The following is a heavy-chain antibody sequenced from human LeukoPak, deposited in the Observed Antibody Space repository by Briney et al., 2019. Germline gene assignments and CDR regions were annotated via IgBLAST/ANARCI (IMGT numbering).Heavy chain of an antibody. CDR3: ARDLTGLRRFDP. Sequence: GASVKVSCKASGYTFTDYSIHWVRQAPGQGLEWMGRINPNSGGTNYAQKFQGRVTMTRDTSISTHYMELSRLRSDDTAAYYCARDLTGLRRFDPWGQGTLVTVSS. CDR1: GYTFTDYS. V-gene: IGHV1-2*06. D-gene: IGHD4-17*01. J-gene: IGHJ5*02. CDR2: INPNSGGT.